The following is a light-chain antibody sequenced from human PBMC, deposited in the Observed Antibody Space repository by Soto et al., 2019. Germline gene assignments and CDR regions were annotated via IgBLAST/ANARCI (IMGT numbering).Light chain of an antibody. CDR1: QGISSY. CDR3: QQYYSYPLT. V-gene: IGKV1-8*01. CDR2: AAS. Sequence: ALRMTQSPSSFSASTGDRVTITCRASQGISSYLAWYQQKPGKAPKLLIYAASTLQSGVPSRFSGTGSGTDFTLTISCLPSEDFATYYCQQYYSYPLTFGGGTKVEIK. J-gene: IGKJ4*01.